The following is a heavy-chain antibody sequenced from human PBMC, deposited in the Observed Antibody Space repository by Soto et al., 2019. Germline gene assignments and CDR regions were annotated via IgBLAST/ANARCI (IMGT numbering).Heavy chain of an antibody. V-gene: IGHV3-33*01. D-gene: IGHD1-26*01. CDR2: IWYDGSNK. J-gene: IGHJ4*02. CDR3: AREHFSGSYYDY. CDR1: GFTFSSYG. Sequence: QVQLVESGGGVVQPGRSLRLSCAASGFTFSSYGMHWVRQAPGKGLEWVAVIWYDGSNKYYADSVKGRFTISRDNSKNTLYLQMNSLRDEDTAVYYCAREHFSGSYYDYWGQGTLVTVSS.